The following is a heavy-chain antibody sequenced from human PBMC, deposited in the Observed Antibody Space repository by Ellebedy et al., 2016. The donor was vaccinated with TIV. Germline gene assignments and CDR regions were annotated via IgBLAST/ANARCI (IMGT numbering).Heavy chain of an antibody. CDR2: IYHSGST. V-gene: IGHV4-4*02. D-gene: IGHD6-19*01. J-gene: IGHJ5*02. Sequence: SETLSLXCAVSGVPIKSSNWWSWVRQSPGKGLEWIGEIYHSGSTNYNPSFKSRVTISVDVSKKEFSLKLSSVTAADTAVYYCARTYSSGWYDWFDPWGQGTLVTVSS. CDR1: GVPIKSSNW. CDR3: ARTYSSGWYDWFDP.